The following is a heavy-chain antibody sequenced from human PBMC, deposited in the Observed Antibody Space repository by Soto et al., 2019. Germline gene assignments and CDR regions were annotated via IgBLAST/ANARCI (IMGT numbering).Heavy chain of an antibody. CDR2: IWYDGSNK. CDR3: ARDCAGYSSGWYQRGGFDY. Sequence: QVQLVESGGGVVQPGRSPRLSCAASGFTFSSYGMHWVRQAPGKGLEWVTVIWYDGSNKYYADSVKGRFTISRDNSKNTLYLQMNILRAEDTAVYYCARDCAGYSSGWYQRGGFDYWGQGTLVTVSS. D-gene: IGHD6-19*01. V-gene: IGHV3-33*01. CDR1: GFTFSSYG. J-gene: IGHJ4*02.